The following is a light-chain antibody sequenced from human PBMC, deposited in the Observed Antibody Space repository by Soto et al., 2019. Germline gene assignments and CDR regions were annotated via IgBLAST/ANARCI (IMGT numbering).Light chain of an antibody. CDR3: SSYAGSNNPYV. V-gene: IGLV2-8*01. J-gene: IGLJ1*01. CDR2: EVS. Sequence: HSALTQPPSPSVSPGQSVTLSCTGTSSDVGGYNYVSWYQQHPGKAPKLMIYEVSKRPSGVPDRFSGSKSGNTASLTVSGLQAEDEADYYCSSYAGSNNPYVFGTGTKVTVL. CDR1: SSDVGGYNY.